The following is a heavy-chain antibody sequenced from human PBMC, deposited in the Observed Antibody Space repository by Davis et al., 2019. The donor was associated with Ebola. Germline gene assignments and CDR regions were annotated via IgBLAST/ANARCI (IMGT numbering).Heavy chain of an antibody. J-gene: IGHJ4*02. CDR3: ARGRDNMGARYFDY. CDR1: GVSIGSSAYY. Sequence: PSETLSLTCTVSGVSIGSSAYYWGWFRQPPGKGLDWTGSFYYSGITYYNPSLRSRLIISADTSNNRLSLKLSSMTAADTALYYCARGRDNMGARYFDYWGQGTLVTVSS. V-gene: IGHV4-39*01. D-gene: IGHD1-26*01. CDR2: FYYSGIT.